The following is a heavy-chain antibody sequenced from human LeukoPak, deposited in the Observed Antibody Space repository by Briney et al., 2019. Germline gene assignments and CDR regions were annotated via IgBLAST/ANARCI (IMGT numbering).Heavy chain of an antibody. CDR2: INHSGST. CDR3: ARQTEESSSWYRQYYFDY. CDR1: GGSFSGYY. V-gene: IGHV4-34*01. D-gene: IGHD6-13*01. J-gene: IGHJ4*02. Sequence: PSETLSLTCAVYGGSFSGYYWSWIRQPPGKGLEWIGEINHSGSTNYNPSLKSRVTISVDTSKNQFSLKLSSVTAADTAVYYCARQTEESSSWYRQYYFDYWGQGTLVTVSS.